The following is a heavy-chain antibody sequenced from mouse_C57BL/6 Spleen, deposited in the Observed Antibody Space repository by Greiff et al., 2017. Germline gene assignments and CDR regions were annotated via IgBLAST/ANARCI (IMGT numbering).Heavy chain of an antibody. Sequence: VQLQQSGAELVRPGTSVKMSCKASGYTFTNYWIGWAKQRPGHGLEWIGDIYPGGGYTNYNEKFKGKATLTADKSSSTAYMQFSSLTSEDSAIYYCARKGYGSSPYYFGYWGQGTTLTVSS. CDR3: ARKGYGSSPYYFGY. V-gene: IGHV1-63*01. CDR2: IYPGGGYT. D-gene: IGHD1-1*01. CDR1: GYTFTNYW. J-gene: IGHJ2*01.